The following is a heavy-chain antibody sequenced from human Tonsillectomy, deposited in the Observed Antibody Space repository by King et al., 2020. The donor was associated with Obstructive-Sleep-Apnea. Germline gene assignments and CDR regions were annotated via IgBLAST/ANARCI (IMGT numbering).Heavy chain of an antibody. Sequence: LQLQESGSGLVKPSQTLSLTCAVSGGSISSGGYSWSWIRQPPGKGLEWIGYIYHSGSTYYNPSLKSRVTISVVRSKNQFSLKLSSVTAADTAVYYCARVVVVAATICQFDYWGQGTLVTVSS. CDR3: ARVVVVAATICQFDY. CDR1: GGSISSGGYS. V-gene: IGHV4-30-2*01. CDR2: IYHSGST. D-gene: IGHD2-15*01. J-gene: IGHJ4*02.